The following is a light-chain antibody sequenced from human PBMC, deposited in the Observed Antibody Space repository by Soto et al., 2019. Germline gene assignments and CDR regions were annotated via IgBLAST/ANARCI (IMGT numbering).Light chain of an antibody. CDR2: DVS. V-gene: IGLV2-14*01. CDR3: SSSTSSSTLNYV. Sequence: SVLTQPASVSGSPGQSITISCPGTSSDVGGYNYVSWYQQHPGKAPNLMIYDVSNRPSGVSNRFSGSKSGNTAPLTISGLQAEDEADYYCSSSTSSSTLNYVFGTGTKVPVL. J-gene: IGLJ1*01. CDR1: SSDVGGYNY.